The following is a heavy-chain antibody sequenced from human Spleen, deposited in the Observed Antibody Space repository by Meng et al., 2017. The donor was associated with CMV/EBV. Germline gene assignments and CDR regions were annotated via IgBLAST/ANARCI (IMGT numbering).Heavy chain of an antibody. CDR2: IIPMFGTA. D-gene: IGHD3-3*01. V-gene: IGHV1-69*05. CDR1: GGSFSPFA. Sequence: SVKVSCKASGGSFSPFAISWVRQAPGQGLEWMGGIIPMFGTANYAQKFQGRVTITTDESTSTAYMELSSLRSDDTAVYYCAREEGGTAIFGVVIEGGYFDLWGQGTLVTVSS. CDR3: AREEGGTAIFGVVIEGGYFDL. J-gene: IGHJ4*02.